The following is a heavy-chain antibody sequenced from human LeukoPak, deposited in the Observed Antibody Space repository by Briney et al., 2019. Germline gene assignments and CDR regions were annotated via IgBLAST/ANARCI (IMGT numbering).Heavy chain of an antibody. CDR2: INTDGSDT. CDR1: GFTFSRSW. CDR3: AKDPGSSGWNYYYFDY. Sequence: PGGSLRLSCAASGFTFSRSWMHWVRQAPGKGLVWVSRINTDGSDTMYADSVKGRFTISRDNAKNTLYLQMNSLKAEDTAVYYCAKDPGSSGWNYYYFDYWGQGTLVTVSS. V-gene: IGHV3-74*03. D-gene: IGHD6-19*01. J-gene: IGHJ4*02.